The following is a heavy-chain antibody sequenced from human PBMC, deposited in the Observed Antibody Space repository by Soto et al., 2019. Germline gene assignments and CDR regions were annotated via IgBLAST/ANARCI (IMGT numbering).Heavy chain of an antibody. CDR2: ISYDGSNK. D-gene: IGHD6-13*01. CDR1: GFTFSSYG. J-gene: IGHJ3*02. Sequence: GSLRLSCAASGFTFSSYGMHWVRQAPGKGLEWVAVISYDGSNKYYADSVKGRFTISRDNSKNTLYLQMNSLRAEDTAVYYCAKDLPLYSSSWYGAFDIWGQGTMVTVSS. V-gene: IGHV3-30*18. CDR3: AKDLPLYSSSWYGAFDI.